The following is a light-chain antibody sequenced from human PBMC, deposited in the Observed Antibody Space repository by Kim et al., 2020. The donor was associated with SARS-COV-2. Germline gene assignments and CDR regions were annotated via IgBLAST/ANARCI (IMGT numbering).Light chain of an antibody. J-gene: IGLJ3*02. V-gene: IGLV10-54*01. CDR1: INNVGDRG. CDR3: SAWDTSLSAWV. Sequence: QAGLTQPPSVSKGLRQTATLTCTGNINNVGDRGAAWLQQHQGHPHKLLSYRNNNRPSGISERLSASRSGNTASLTITGLQPEDEADYYCSAWDTSLSAWVFGGGTQLTVL. CDR2: RNN.